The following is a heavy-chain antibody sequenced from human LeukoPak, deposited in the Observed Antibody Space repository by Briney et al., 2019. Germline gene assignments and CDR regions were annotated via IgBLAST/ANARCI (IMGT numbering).Heavy chain of an antibody. Sequence: PSETLSLTCTVSGGSVNSHYWTWIRQPAGKGLEWIGRIFGSGSSRYSPSLKDRVTMSIDTSKHQIFLRLHSVTAADTAVYFCARDTPHPRGNFFESWGQGTLVTVSS. J-gene: IGHJ4*02. V-gene: IGHV4-4*07. CDR3: ARDTPHPRGNFFES. CDR2: IFGSGSS. CDR1: GGSVNSHY.